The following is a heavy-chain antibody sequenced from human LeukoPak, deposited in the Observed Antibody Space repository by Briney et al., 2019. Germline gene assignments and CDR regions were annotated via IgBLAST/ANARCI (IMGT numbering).Heavy chain of an antibody. J-gene: IGHJ2*01. CDR2: MYSSGST. V-gene: IGHV4-59*01. Sequence: SETLSLTCTVSRDSISSYYWTWIRQPPGKGLEWIGYMYSSGSTDSNPSLKSRVAMSVDTSKNQFSLRLSSVTAADTAVYYCATTILFHPYWYFDLWGRGALVTVSS. CDR1: RDSISSYY. D-gene: IGHD2/OR15-2a*01. CDR3: ATTILFHPYWYFDL.